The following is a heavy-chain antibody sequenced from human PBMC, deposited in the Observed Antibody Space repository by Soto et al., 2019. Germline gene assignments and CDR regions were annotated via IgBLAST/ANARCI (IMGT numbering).Heavy chain of an antibody. J-gene: IGHJ6*02. D-gene: IGHD3-10*01. V-gene: IGHV3-30*18. Sequence: QVQLVESGGGVVQPGRSLRLSCAASGFTFRSYGLHWVRQAPGKGLEWVAGISFDGFNKFYADPVKGRFTISRDNSKNALFLEMDSPTPEDTAVYYCAKDLSGGWVGDCYDFGMDVWGQGTTVSVSS. CDR1: GFTFRSYG. CDR3: AKDLSGGWVGDCYDFGMDV. CDR2: ISFDGFNK.